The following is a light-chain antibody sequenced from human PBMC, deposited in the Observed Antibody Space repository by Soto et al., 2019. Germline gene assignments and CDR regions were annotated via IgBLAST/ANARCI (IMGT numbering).Light chain of an antibody. V-gene: IGKV3-20*01. Sequence: EVVLTQSPATLSVSPGDRATLSGRASQSVSRNLAWYQQKPGQAPRLLIYGASSRATGIPDRFSGSGSGTDFTLTISRLEPEDFVVYYCPQYGSSPTFGGGTKVEIK. CDR1: QSVSRN. CDR3: PQYGSSPT. CDR2: GAS. J-gene: IGKJ4*01.